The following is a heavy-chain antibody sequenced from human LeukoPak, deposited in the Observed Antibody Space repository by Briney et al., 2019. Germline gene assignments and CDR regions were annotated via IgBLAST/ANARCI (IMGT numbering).Heavy chain of an antibody. CDR1: GGSINSRSYY. CDR2: VYYGGIT. CDR3: ARRATTVTTGYYYYYMDV. V-gene: IGHV4-39*01. J-gene: IGHJ6*03. Sequence: KPSETLSLTCTVSGGSINSRSYYWGWIRQPPGKGLEWIGSVYYGGITYYNPSLKSRVTISEDTSKNQFSLKLSSVTAADTAVYYCARRATTVTTGYYYYYMDVWGKGTTVTVSS. D-gene: IGHD4-17*01.